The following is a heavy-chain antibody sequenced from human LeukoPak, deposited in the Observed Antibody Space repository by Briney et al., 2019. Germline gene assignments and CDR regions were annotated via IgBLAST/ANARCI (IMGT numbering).Heavy chain of an antibody. V-gene: IGHV3-23*01. Sequence: GGSLRLSCAASGFTFSSYAMSWVRQAPGKGLEWVSAISGSGGSTYYADSAKGRFTISRDNSKNTLYLQMNSLRAEDTAVYYCARRVPSQVITDYFDYWGQETLVTVSS. CDR3: ARRVPSQVITDYFDY. J-gene: IGHJ4*02. D-gene: IGHD3-16*01. CDR2: ISGSGGST. CDR1: GFTFSSYA.